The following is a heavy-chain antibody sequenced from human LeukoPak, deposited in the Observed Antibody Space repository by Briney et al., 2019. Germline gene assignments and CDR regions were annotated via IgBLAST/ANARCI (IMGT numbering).Heavy chain of an antibody. V-gene: IGHV1-2*06. CDR1: GYTFTGYY. D-gene: IGHD3-16*01. CDR3: ARDQRGARENAFDI. Sequence: ASVKVSCKASGYTFTGYYMHWVRQAPGQGLEWMGRINPNSGGTNYAQKFQGRVTMTRDTSISTAYMELSRLRSDDTAVYYCARDQRGARENAFDIWGQGTMVTVSS. CDR2: INPNSGGT. J-gene: IGHJ3*02.